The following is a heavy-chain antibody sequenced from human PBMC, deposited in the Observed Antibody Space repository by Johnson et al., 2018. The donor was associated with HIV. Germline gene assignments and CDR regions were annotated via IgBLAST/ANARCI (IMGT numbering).Heavy chain of an antibody. CDR2: IWSDGSNI. J-gene: IGHJ3*02. CDR1: GFTFSSYG. Sequence: QVQLVESGGGVVQPGRSLRLSCAASGFTFSSYGMHWVRQAPGKGLEWVAVIWSDGSNIYYADSLQGRFTIPRDHSKNTLYLQMNSLRPQDTALHYCARESGGQYDAFDIWGQGTMVTFSS. CDR3: ARESGGQYDAFDI. D-gene: IGHD3-16*01. V-gene: IGHV3-33*01.